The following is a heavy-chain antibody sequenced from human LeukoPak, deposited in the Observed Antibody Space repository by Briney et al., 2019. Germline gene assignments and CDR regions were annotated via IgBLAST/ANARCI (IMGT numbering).Heavy chain of an antibody. Sequence: SETLSLTCAFYGGSFSGYYWSWIRQPPGKGLEWIGEINHSGSTNYNPSLKSRVTISVDTSKNQFSLKLSSVTAADTAVYYCARGSRRRYYFDYWGQGTLVTVSS. CDR2: INHSGST. CDR3: ARGSRRRYYFDY. J-gene: IGHJ4*02. V-gene: IGHV4-34*01. CDR1: GGSFSGYY. D-gene: IGHD5-24*01.